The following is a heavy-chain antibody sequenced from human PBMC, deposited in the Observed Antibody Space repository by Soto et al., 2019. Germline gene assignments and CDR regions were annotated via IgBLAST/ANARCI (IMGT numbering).Heavy chain of an antibody. CDR1: GGSFSEYY. Sequence: SETLSLTCAVYGGSFSEYYWSWIRQPPGKGLECIGEINHNGSTNYNPSLKSRVTISVDTSKNQFSLNLSSVTAADTAVYYCARHGSGSYYNNWFDPWGQGTMVTVSS. CDR3: ARHGSGSYYNNWFDP. V-gene: IGHV4-34*01. J-gene: IGHJ5*02. D-gene: IGHD3-10*01. CDR2: INHNGST.